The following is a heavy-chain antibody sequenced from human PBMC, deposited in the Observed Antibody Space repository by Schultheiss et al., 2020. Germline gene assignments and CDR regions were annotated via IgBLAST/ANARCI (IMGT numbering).Heavy chain of an antibody. D-gene: IGHD1-26*01. V-gene: IGHV3-23*01. CDR3: AKGGEVGATVRTWFDP. Sequence: GGSLRLSCAASGFTFSSYAMSWVRQAPGKGLEWVSAISGSGGSTYYADSVKGRFTISRDNSRNTVFLQMNSLRTEDTAVYYCAKGGEVGATVRTWFDPWGQGTLVTVYS. CDR1: GFTFSSYA. CDR2: ISGSGGST. J-gene: IGHJ5*01.